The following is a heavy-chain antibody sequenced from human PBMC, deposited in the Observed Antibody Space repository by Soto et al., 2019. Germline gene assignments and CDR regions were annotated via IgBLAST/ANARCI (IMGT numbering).Heavy chain of an antibody. CDR3: ARDSRRNYGMDV. Sequence: GGSLRLSCAASGFTFSSYGMHWVRQAPGKGLEWVAVIWYDGSNKYYADSVKGRFTISRDNSRNTLYLQMNSLRAEDTAVYYCARDSRRNYGMDVWGQGTTVTVSS. J-gene: IGHJ6*02. CDR2: IWYDGSNK. V-gene: IGHV3-33*01. CDR1: GFTFSSYG.